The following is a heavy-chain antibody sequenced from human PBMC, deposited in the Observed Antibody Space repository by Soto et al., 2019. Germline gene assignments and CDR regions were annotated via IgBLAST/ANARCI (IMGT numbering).Heavy chain of an antibody. J-gene: IGHJ4*02. CDR1: GGLFSSFA. CDR3: ARGGGPYVWFNEF. V-gene: IGHV1-69*01. D-gene: IGHD3-16*01. Sequence: QEQLVQSGPEVKKPGSSVKVSCKDSGGLFSSFAISWVRQAPGQGLVWLGGIIPVFGTTDYAEKFQGRVTITADESTNTAYMGLSGLRAGDTAIYYCARGGGPYVWFNEFWGQGTLVTVSS. CDR2: IIPVFGTT.